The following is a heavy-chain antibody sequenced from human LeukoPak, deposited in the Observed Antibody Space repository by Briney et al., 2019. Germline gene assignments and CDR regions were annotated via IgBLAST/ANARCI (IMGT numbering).Heavy chain of an antibody. V-gene: IGHV3-23*01. J-gene: IGHJ1*01. Sequence: GGSLRLSCAASGFTFSSYAMSWVRQAPGKGLEWVSGISGSGGNTYYADSVKGRFSISRDNSKNTLYLQMNSLRAEDTAVYYCARASGYSSNTGYDWGQGTLVTVSS. CDR3: ARASGYSSNTGYD. CDR1: GFTFSSYA. CDR2: ISGSGGNT. D-gene: IGHD6-13*01.